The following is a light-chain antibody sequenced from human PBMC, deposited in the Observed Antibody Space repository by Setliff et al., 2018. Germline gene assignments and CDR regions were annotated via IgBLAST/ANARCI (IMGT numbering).Light chain of an antibody. CDR1: SSNIGSNT. CDR3: AAWDDSLNGVV. V-gene: IGLV1-44*01. J-gene: IGLJ2*01. Sequence: QSVLTQPPSASGTPGQRVTTSCSGSSSNIGSNTVNWYQQLPGTAPKLLIYSNNQRPSGVPDRFSGSKSGTSASLAISGLQSEDEADYYCAAWDDSLNGVVFGGGTK. CDR2: SNN.